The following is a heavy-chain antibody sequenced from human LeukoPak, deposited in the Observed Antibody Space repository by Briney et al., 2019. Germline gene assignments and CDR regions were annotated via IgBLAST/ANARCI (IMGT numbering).Heavy chain of an antibody. CDR1: GFTFSSYS. V-gene: IGHV3-21*01. CDR2: ISSSSSYI. CDR3: ARAQIAYSSSWYWFDP. J-gene: IGHJ5*02. Sequence: GGSLRLSCAASGFTFSSYSMNWVRQAPGKGLEWVSSISSSSSYIYYVDSVKGRFTISRDNAKNSLYLQMNSLRAEDTAVYYCARAQIAYSSSWYWFDPWGQGTLVTVSS. D-gene: IGHD6-13*01.